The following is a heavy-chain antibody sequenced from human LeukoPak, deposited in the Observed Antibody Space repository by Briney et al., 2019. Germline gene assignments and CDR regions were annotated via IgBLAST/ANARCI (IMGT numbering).Heavy chain of an antibody. D-gene: IGHD6-19*01. V-gene: IGHV3-30*03. CDR2: ISYDGSNK. J-gene: IGHJ5*02. CDR3: ARFSSGTAFDP. CDR1: GLTFSSYG. Sequence: GSLRLSCAASGLTFSSYGMHWVRQAPGKGLEWVAVISYDGSNKYYADSVKGRFTISRDNSKNTLYLQMNSLRAEDTAVYYCARFSSGTAFDPWGQGTLVTVSS.